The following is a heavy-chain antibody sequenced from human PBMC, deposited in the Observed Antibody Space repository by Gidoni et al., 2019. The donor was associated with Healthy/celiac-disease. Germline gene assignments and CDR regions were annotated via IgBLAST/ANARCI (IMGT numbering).Heavy chain of an antibody. Sequence: HVQLQESGPGLLKPSQTLSLPCTVSWYSISSGGYYWCWIRQHPGKGLEWIGYIYYRGSTYYNPSLKSRVTISVDTSKNKFSLKLSSVTAADTAVYYCARKALGAFDIWGQGTMVTVSS. CDR3: ARKALGAFDI. CDR2: IYYRGST. J-gene: IGHJ3*02. D-gene: IGHD6-6*01. V-gene: IGHV4-31*03. CDR1: WYSISSGGYY.